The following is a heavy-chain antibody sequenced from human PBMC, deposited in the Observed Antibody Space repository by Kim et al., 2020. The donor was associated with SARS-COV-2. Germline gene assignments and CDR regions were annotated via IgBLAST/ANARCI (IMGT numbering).Heavy chain of an antibody. D-gene: IGHD6-13*01. Sequence: SVKVSCKASGGTFSSYAISWVRQAPGQGLEWMGGIIPIFGTANYAQKFQGRVTITADESTSTAYMELSSLRSEDTAVYYCARGPTTYSSSWPPGPWGQGTLVTVSS. CDR3: ARGPTTYSSSWPPGP. CDR1: GGTFSSYA. V-gene: IGHV1-69*13. J-gene: IGHJ5*02. CDR2: IIPIFGTA.